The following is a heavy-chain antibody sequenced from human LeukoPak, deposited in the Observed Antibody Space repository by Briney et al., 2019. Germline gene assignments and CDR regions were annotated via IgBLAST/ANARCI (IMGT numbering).Heavy chain of an antibody. J-gene: IGHJ6*02. CDR1: GGAFNTYI. V-gene: IGHV1-69*02. D-gene: IGHD5-12*01. CDR2: IIPMLGIP. CDR3: VRSGPGYYGMDV. Sequence: GASVKVSCKASGGAFNTYIINWVRQAPGQGLEWMGRIIPMLGIPNFAQRFQGRLSITADKSTTTAYMELGSLTSGDTAIYYCVRSGPGYYGMDVWGQGTTVTVSS.